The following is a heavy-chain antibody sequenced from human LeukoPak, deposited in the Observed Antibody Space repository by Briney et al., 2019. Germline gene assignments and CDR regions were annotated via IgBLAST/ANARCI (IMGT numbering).Heavy chain of an antibody. CDR1: GFTFDDYA. J-gene: IGHJ4*02. CDR2: ISWNSGSI. V-gene: IGHV3-9*01. CDR3: AKAIRTLWLGELSIDY. D-gene: IGHD3-10*01. Sequence: GGSLRLSCAASGFTFDDYAMHWVRQAPGKGLEWVSGISWNSGSIGYADSVKGRFTISRDNAKNSLYLQMNSLRAEDTALYYCAKAIRTLWLGELSIDYWGQGTLVTVSS.